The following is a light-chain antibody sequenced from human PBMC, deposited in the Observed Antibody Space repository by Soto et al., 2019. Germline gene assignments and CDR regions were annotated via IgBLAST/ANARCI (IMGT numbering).Light chain of an antibody. V-gene: IGKV1-6*01. Sequence: IQMTQSPSSPSSSLGDRGTITWRASQGIRNDLGWYQQKPGKAPKLLMYAASSLQSGVPSRFSGSGSGTDFTLTISSLKNEDSATHYCLQDYNYTRTFGPGTKVDIK. CDR3: LQDYNYTRT. J-gene: IGKJ1*01. CDR2: AAS. CDR1: QGIRND.